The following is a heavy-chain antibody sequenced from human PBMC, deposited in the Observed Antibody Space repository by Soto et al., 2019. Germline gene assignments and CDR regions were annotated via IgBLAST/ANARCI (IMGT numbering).Heavy chain of an antibody. CDR3: ARGGATYGLLTHDY. D-gene: IGHD3-9*01. CDR1: GFTFSSYA. Sequence: GGSLRLSCAASGFTFSSYAMSWVRQAPGEGLEWVSTITDSGGDTKYADSVRGRFTISRANAKNTLFLQMSSLRAEDSAVYYCARGGATYGLLTHDYWGQGTRVTVSS. CDR2: ITDSGGDT. V-gene: IGHV3-23*01. J-gene: IGHJ4*02.